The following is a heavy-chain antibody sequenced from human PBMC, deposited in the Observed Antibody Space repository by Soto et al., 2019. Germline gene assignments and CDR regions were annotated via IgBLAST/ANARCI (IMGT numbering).Heavy chain of an antibody. CDR2: ISYDGSNK. V-gene: IGHV3-30*18. CDR3: AKGPAIVLVPAAMNYYYGMDV. D-gene: IGHD2-2*01. CDR1: GFTFSSYG. Sequence: QVQLVESGGGVVQPGRSLRLSCAASGFTFSSYGMHWVRQAPGKGLEWVAVISYDGSNKYYADSVKGRFTISRDNSKNXLXPXXDSLRAEDTAVYYCAKGPAIVLVPAAMNYYYGMDVWGQGTTVTVSS. J-gene: IGHJ6*02.